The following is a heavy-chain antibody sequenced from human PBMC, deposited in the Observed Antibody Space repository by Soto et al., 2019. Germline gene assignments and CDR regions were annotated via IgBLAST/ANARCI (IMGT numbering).Heavy chain of an antibody. Sequence: SETLSLTCTVSGGSISNYYGSWIRQPPGKGLEWIGYISYTGNTNYNPSLKSRVTMSVDTSKNQFSLKLSSVTAADTAVYYCARGGTYSRLIIGDWFDPWGRGILVTVSS. V-gene: IGHV4-59*01. CDR3: ARGGTYSRLIIGDWFDP. CDR1: GGSISNYY. CDR2: ISYTGNT. D-gene: IGHD6-13*01. J-gene: IGHJ5*02.